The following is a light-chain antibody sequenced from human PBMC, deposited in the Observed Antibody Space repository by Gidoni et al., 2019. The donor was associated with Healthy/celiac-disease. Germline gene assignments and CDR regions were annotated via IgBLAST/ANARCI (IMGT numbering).Light chain of an antibody. V-gene: IGKV3-20*01. CDR1: QSVSRSY. Sequence: EIVFTHSPGTLSLSPGERATLSCRASQSVSRSYLAWYQQKHGQAPRLLIYGASSRATGITDRVSGSGYGTDFTITISRLEHEDFEVYYCQQYGSSQTFGQGTKVEIK. CDR3: QQYGSSQT. CDR2: GAS. J-gene: IGKJ1*01.